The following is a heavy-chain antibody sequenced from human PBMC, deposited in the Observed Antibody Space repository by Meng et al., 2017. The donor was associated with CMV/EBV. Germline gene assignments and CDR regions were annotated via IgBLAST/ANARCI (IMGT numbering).Heavy chain of an antibody. V-gene: IGHV1-69*05. J-gene: IGHJ4*02. CDR3: ARESAGGEYYFDY. CDR1: GGTFSSYA. Sequence: SVKVSCKASGGTFSSYAISWVRQAPGQGLEWMGGIIPIFGTANYAQKFQGRVTITTDESTSTAYMELRSLRSDDTAVYYCARESAGGEYYFDYWGQGTLVTVSS. D-gene: IGHD3-16*01. CDR2: IIPIFGTA.